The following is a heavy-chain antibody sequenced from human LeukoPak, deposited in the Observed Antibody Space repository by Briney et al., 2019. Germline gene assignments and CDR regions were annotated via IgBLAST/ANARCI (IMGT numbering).Heavy chain of an antibody. V-gene: IGHV4-34*01. CDR2: INHSGST. CDR1: GGSYSGYY. CDR3: ARDEGSSWPPFDY. J-gene: IGHJ4*02. Sequence: PSETLSLTCAVYGGSYSGYYWSLIRQPPGKGLEWIGEINHSGSTNYNPSLKSRVTISVDTSKNQFSLKLSSVTAADTAVYYCARDEGSSWPPFDYWGQGTLVTVSS. D-gene: IGHD6-13*01.